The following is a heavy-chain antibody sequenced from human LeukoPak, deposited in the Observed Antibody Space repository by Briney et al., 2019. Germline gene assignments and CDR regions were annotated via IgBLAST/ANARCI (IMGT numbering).Heavy chain of an antibody. Sequence: GESLKISCKGSGYSFTSYWIGWVRQMPGKGLEWMGIIYPGDSDTRYSPSFQGQVTISADKSISTAYLQWSSLKASDTAMYYCARHPIGHFGVVIIRAFDIWGRGTMVTVSS. CDR1: GYSFTSYW. J-gene: IGHJ3*02. CDR3: ARHPIGHFGVVIIRAFDI. V-gene: IGHV5-51*01. D-gene: IGHD3-3*01. CDR2: IYPGDSDT.